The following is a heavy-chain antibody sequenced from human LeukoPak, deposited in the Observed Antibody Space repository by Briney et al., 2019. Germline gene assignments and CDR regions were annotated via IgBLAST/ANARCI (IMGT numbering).Heavy chain of an antibody. D-gene: IGHD5-18*01. CDR2: IYYSGNT. CDR3: ARDHGYSYGYYYGMDA. J-gene: IGHJ6*02. Sequence: SETLSLTCTVSGGSISSHYWSWIRQPPGKGLEWIGYIYYSGNTNYNPSLKTRVTISVDTSKKQFSLKLTSVTAADTAVYYCARDHGYSYGYYYGMDAWGQGTTVTVSS. CDR1: GGSISSHY. V-gene: IGHV4-59*11.